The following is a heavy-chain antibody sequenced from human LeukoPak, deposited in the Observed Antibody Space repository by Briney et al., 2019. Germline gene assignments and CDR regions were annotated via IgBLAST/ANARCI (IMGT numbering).Heavy chain of an antibody. V-gene: IGHV3-43D*03. Sequence: GGSLRLSCAASGFTLDDYGMSWVRRAPGKGLEWVSLISWDGGSTYYADSVKGRFTISRDNSKNSLYLQMNSLRAEDTALYYCAKEGYCSSTSCYWDYYYYYMDVWGKGTTVTVSS. J-gene: IGHJ6*03. D-gene: IGHD2-2*01. CDR3: AKEGYCSSTSCYWDYYYYYMDV. CDR2: ISWDGGST. CDR1: GFTLDDYG.